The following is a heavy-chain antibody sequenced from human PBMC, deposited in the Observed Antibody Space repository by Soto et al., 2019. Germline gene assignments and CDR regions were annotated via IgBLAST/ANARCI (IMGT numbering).Heavy chain of an antibody. J-gene: IGHJ6*01. D-gene: IGHD6-19*01. V-gene: IGHV3-72*01. Sequence: EVQLVESGGGLGQPGGSLRLSCAASGLIFSDYHMDWVRQAPGKGLEWVGRIRRQAISYTTEYAASVKGRLTISRDVSKTSLYLQMNSLKSEDTAVYYCAMLGGWSGGSSGMDVWGQGTTVTVSS. CDR2: IRRQAISYTT. CDR1: GLIFSDYH. CDR3: AMLGGWSGGSSGMDV.